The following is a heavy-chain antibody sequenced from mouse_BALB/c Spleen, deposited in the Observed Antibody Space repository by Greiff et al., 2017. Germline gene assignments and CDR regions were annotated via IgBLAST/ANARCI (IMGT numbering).Heavy chain of an antibody. V-gene: IGHV14-1*02. D-gene: IGHD2-3*01. CDR3: ARVGDGYDY. Sequence: SGAELVRPGALVKLSCKASGFNIKDYYMHWVKQRPEPGLEWIGWIDPENGNTIYDPKFQGKASLTADTSSNTAYLQLCSLTSEDTAVYYCARVGDGYDYWGQGTTLTVAS. CDR2: IDPENGNT. J-gene: IGHJ2*01. CDR1: GFNIKDYY.